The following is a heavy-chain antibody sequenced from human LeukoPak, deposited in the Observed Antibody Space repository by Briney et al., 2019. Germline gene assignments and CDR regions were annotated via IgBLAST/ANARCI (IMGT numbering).Heavy chain of an antibody. Sequence: SETLSLTCTVSGGSISSYYWSWIRQPAGKRLEWIGRIYTSGSTNYNPSLKSRVAMSVDTSKNQFSLKLSSVTAADTAVYYCARHYDSGYYYPPAHFDYWGQGTLVTVSS. CDR1: GGSISSYY. V-gene: IGHV4-4*07. J-gene: IGHJ4*02. CDR2: IYTSGST. D-gene: IGHD3-22*01. CDR3: ARHYDSGYYYPPAHFDY.